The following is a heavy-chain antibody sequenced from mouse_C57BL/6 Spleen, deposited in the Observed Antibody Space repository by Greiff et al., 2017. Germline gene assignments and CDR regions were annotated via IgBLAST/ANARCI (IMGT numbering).Heavy chain of an antibody. Sequence: VQLQQSGPELVKPGASVKIPCKASGYTFTDYNMDWVKPSHGKSLEWIGDINPNNGGTIYNQKFKGKATLTVDKSSSTAYMELRSLTSEDTAVYYCARGDYSNYYFDYWGQGTTLTVSS. J-gene: IGHJ2*01. CDR1: GYTFTDYN. CDR3: ARGDYSNYYFDY. V-gene: IGHV1-18*01. CDR2: INPNNGGT. D-gene: IGHD2-5*01.